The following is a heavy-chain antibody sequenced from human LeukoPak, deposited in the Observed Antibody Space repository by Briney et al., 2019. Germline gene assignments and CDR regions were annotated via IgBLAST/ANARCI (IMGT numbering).Heavy chain of an antibody. Sequence: GGSLRLSCAASGFSFSESPMHWVRQASGKGLEWVGRVRDRANSYATGYAASVEGRFTISRDDSENTAYLQMNSLIIGDTAVYYCTRQRPQTGTFDYWGQGVLVTVSS. D-gene: IGHD3-9*01. CDR3: TRQRPQTGTFDY. CDR1: GFSFSESP. J-gene: IGHJ4*02. CDR2: VRDRANSYAT. V-gene: IGHV3-73*01.